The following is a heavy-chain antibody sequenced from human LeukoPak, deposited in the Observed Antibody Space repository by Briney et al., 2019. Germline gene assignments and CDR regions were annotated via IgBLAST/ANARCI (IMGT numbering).Heavy chain of an antibody. Sequence: GGSLRLSCAASGFTFSNAWMSWVRQAPGKGLEWVALISFDGSQKYYADSVKGRFTISRDNSKSTVYLQMNSLRVEDAAVYYCARTGYQLLFDYWGQGTLVTVSS. J-gene: IGHJ4*02. CDR2: ISFDGSQK. V-gene: IGHV3-33*08. D-gene: IGHD2-2*01. CDR1: GFTFSNAW. CDR3: ARTGYQLLFDY.